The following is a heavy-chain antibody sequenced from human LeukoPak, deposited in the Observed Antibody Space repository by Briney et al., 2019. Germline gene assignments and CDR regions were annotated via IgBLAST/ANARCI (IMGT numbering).Heavy chain of an antibody. CDR2: INPNSGGT. J-gene: IGHJ4*02. V-gene: IGHV1-2*02. Sequence: ASVKVSCKASGYTFTSYYMHWVRQAPGQGLEWMGWINPNSGGTNYAQKFQGRVTMTRDTSISAAYMELSRLRSDDTAVYYCARDLAWGAFDYWGQGTLVTVSS. D-gene: IGHD7-27*01. CDR1: GYTFTSYY. CDR3: ARDLAWGAFDY.